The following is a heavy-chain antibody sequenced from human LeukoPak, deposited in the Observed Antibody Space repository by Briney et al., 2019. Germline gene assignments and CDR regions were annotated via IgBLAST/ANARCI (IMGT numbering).Heavy chain of an antibody. J-gene: IGHJ4*02. V-gene: IGHV3-30*03. CDR2: TSYDGRNK. D-gene: IGHD6-19*01. Sequence: PGGSLRLSCAASGFTFSSYDMHWVRQAPGKGLEWVAVTSYDGRNKYYADSVKGRFTISRDNSKNTLYLQMSSLRAEDTAVYYCARDRYSSGWYGDFDCWGQGTLVTVSS. CDR3: ARDRYSSGWYGDFDC. CDR1: GFTFSSYD.